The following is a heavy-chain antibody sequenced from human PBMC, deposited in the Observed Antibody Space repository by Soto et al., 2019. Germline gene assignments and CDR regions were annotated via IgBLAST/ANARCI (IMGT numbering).Heavy chain of an antibody. CDR2: INPNSGGT. V-gene: IGHV1-2*04. CDR1: GYTFTGYY. J-gene: IGHJ6*02. CDR3: ARGIKRRYYYYYYGMDV. Sequence: GASVKVSCKAYGYTFTGYYMHWVRQAPGQGLEWMGWINPNSGGTNYAQKFQGWVTMTRDTSISTAYMELSRLRSDDPAVYYCARGIKRRYYYYYYGMDVWGQGTTVTVSS.